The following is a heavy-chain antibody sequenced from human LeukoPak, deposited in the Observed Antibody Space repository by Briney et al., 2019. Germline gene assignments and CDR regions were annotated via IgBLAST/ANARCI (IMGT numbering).Heavy chain of an antibody. CDR2: INHSGST. V-gene: IGHV4-34*01. CDR1: GGSFSGYY. CDR3: ARGGAVVINRYFQH. Sequence: SETLSLTCAVYGGSFSGYYWSWIRQPPGKGLGWMGEINHSGSTNYNPSLKSRVTISVDTSKNQFSLKLSSVTAADTAVYYCARGGAVVINRYFQHWGQGTLVTVSS. J-gene: IGHJ1*01. D-gene: IGHD3-22*01.